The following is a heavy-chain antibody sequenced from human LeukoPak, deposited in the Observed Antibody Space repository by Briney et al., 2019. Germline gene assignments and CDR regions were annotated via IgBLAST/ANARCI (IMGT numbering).Heavy chain of an antibody. CDR3: AKMNVLTGYYTPNFDF. J-gene: IGHJ4*02. V-gene: IGHV3-23*01. CDR2: VSGSGSST. Sequence: GGSLRRSCAASGFTFSSYAMSWVRQAPRKGLEWVSVVSGSGSSTDYADSVKGRFTISRDNSKNTLYLQMSSLSAEDTAVYYCAKMNVLTGYYTPNFDFWGQGTLVTVSS. D-gene: IGHD3-9*01. CDR1: GFTFSSYA.